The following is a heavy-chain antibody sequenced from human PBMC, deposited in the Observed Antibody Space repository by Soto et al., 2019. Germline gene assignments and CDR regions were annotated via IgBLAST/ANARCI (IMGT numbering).Heavy chain of an antibody. J-gene: IGHJ4*02. D-gene: IGHD6-13*01. Sequence: PWESLKISCQCSGYTFSNFWIGWVRQLPGKGLEWMGIIYPGDHETRYSPSFHGKVTISADKSINTAYLQWNSLEASDTAFYFCARSPRSSPYFDYWGQGALVTVSS. CDR2: IYPGDHET. CDR1: GYTFSNFW. CDR3: ARSPRSSPYFDY. V-gene: IGHV5-51*01.